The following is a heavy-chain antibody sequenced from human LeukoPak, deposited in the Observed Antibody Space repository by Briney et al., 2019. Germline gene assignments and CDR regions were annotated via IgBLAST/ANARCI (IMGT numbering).Heavy chain of an antibody. J-gene: IGHJ6*04. CDR3: ATLPAANMDV. CDR2: ISYDGSNK. CDR1: GFTFSSYA. Sequence: GGSLRLSCAASGFTFSSYAMHWVRQAPGKGLEWVAVISYDGSNKYYADSVKGRFTISRDNSKNTLHLQMNSLRAEDTAVYYCATLPAANMDVWGKGTTVTVSS. D-gene: IGHD2-2*01. V-gene: IGHV3-30*01.